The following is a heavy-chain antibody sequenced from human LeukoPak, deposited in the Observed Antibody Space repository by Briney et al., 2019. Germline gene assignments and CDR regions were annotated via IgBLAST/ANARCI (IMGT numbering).Heavy chain of an antibody. CDR1: GGSISSGGYS. CDR2: IYHSGST. V-gene: IGHV4-30-2*01. Sequence: SQTLSLTCAVSGGSISSGGYSWSWIRQPPGKGLEWIGYIYHSGSTYYHPSLKSRVTISVDRSKNQFSLKLSSVTAADTAVYYCARAPSYYGSGSYYAFDIWGQGTMVTVSS. D-gene: IGHD3-10*01. CDR3: ARAPSYYGSGSYYAFDI. J-gene: IGHJ3*02.